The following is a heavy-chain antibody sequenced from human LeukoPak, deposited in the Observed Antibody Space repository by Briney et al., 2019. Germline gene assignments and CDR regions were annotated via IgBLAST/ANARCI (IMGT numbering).Heavy chain of an antibody. CDR1: GGSISSYY. CDR3: ARVEEYCSSTSCYWGLLRY. D-gene: IGHD2-2*01. J-gene: IGHJ4*02. CDR2: IYYSGST. Sequence: SETLSLTCTVSGGSISSYYWSWIRQPPGKGLEWIGYIYYSGSTNYNPSLKSRATISVDTSKNQFSLKLSSVTAADTAVYYCARVEEYCSSTSCYWGLLRYWGQGTLVTVSS. V-gene: IGHV4-59*01.